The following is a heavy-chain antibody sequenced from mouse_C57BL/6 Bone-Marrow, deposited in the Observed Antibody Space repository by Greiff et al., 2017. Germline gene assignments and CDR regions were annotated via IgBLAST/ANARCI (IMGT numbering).Heavy chain of an antibody. V-gene: IGHV1-64*01. CDR1: GYTFTSYW. Sequence: VKLQQPGAELVKPGASVKLSCKASGYTFTSYWMHWVKQRPGQGLEWIGMIHPNSGSTNYNEKFKSKATLTVDKSSSTAYMQLSSLTSEDSAVXYCARRGTLGVDYWGQGTTLTVSS. CDR3: ARRGTLGVDY. CDR2: IHPNSGST. J-gene: IGHJ2*01. D-gene: IGHD4-1*01.